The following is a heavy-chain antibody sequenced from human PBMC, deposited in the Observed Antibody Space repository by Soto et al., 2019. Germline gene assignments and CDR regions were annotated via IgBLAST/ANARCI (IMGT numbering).Heavy chain of an antibody. V-gene: IGHV4-59*08. D-gene: IGHD4-17*01. CDR3: ARSGDYTNYYYYMDV. CDR1: GGSISNYY. Sequence: SETLSLTCTVSGGSISNYYWSWVRQSPGMGLEWIGYIYYSGLTKYNPSLKSRVTISVGTSKNQFSLRLSSVTAADSAVYYCARSGDYTNYYYYMDVWGKGTTVTVSS. CDR2: IYYSGLT. J-gene: IGHJ6*03.